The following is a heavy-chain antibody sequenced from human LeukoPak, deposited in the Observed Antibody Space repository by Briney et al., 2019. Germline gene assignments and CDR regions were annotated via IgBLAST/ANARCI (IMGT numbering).Heavy chain of an antibody. CDR1: GFTFSSYA. J-gene: IGHJ4*02. Sequence: PGGSLRLSCAASGFTFSSYAMHWVRQAPGKRLEYVSAISSNGGSTYYANSVKGRFTISRDNSKNTLYLQMGSLRAEDMAVYYCAGGGKGPAVVDYWGQGTLVTVSS. CDR3: AGGGKGPAVVDY. D-gene: IGHD4-23*01. CDR2: ISSNGGST. V-gene: IGHV3-64*01.